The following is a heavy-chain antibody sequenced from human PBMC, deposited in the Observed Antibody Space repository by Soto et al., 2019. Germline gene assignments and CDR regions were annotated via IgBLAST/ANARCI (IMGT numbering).Heavy chain of an antibody. D-gene: IGHD1-26*01. CDR3: AKATEGGRSGAFDI. Sequence: PGGSLRLSCAASGFTFSSYGMHWVRQAPGKGLEWVAVISYDGSNKYYADSVKGRFTISRDNSKYTLYLQMNSLRAEDTAVYFCAKATEGGRSGAFDIWSQGTMVTVSS. V-gene: IGHV3-30*18. J-gene: IGHJ3*02. CDR1: GFTFSSYG. CDR2: ISYDGSNK.